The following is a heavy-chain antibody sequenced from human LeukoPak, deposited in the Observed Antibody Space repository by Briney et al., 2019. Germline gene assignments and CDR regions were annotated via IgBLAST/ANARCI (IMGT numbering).Heavy chain of an antibody. Sequence: ASVKVSCKASGYTFTSYGISWVRQAPGQGIEWMGWISAYNGNTNYAQKLQGRVTMTTDTSTSTAYMELRSLRSDDTAVYYCARSGLRITMILFDPWGQGTQVTVSS. CDR1: GYTFTSYG. J-gene: IGHJ5*02. CDR3: ARSGLRITMILFDP. CDR2: ISAYNGNT. D-gene: IGHD3-22*01. V-gene: IGHV1-18*01.